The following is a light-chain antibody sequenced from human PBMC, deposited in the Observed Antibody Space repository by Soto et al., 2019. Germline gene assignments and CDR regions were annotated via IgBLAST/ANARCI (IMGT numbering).Light chain of an antibody. J-gene: IGKJ1*01. CDR2: NTS. Sequence: DIALTQSPGTLSLSPGERATLSCRTSQIISSSYLAWYQQKPGQAPRLLIFNTSSRVTGIPDRFSGSGSGTDFTLTISRLEPEDFAVYYCQQYGSSPRKFGQGTKVDIK. V-gene: IGKV3-20*01. CDR3: QQYGSSPRK. CDR1: QIISSSY.